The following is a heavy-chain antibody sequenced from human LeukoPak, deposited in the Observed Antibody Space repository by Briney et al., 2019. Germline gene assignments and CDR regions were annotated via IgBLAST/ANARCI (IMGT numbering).Heavy chain of an antibody. J-gene: IGHJ4*02. CDR1: GYTFTSYA. CDR2: INAGNGNT. CDR3: ARGSSYDYVWGSYRSYYFDY. V-gene: IGHV1-3*03. D-gene: IGHD3-16*02. Sequence: ASVKVSCKASGYTFTSYAMHWVRQAPGQRLEWMGWINAGNGNTKYSQEFQGRVTITRDTSAGTAYMELSSLRSEDMAVYCCARGSSYDYVWGSYRSYYFDYWGQGTLVTVSS.